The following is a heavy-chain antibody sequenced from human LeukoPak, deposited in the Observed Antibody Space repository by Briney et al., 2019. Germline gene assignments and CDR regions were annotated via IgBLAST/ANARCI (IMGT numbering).Heavy chain of an antibody. V-gene: IGHV4-39*01. Sequence: PSETLSLTCTVSGGSISSSSFYWGWIRQPPGKGLEWIGSIYYSGRTYYNPSLKSRVTISVDTSKNQFSLKLSSVTAADTAVYYCARNSRGPPYYYGMDVWGQGTTVTVSS. J-gene: IGHJ6*02. CDR1: GGSISSSSFY. CDR3: ARNSRGPPYYYGMDV. D-gene: IGHD2/OR15-2a*01. CDR2: IYYSGRT.